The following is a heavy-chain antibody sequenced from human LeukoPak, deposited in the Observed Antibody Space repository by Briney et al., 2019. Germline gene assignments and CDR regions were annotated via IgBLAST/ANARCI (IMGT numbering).Heavy chain of an antibody. V-gene: IGHV4-39*01. CDR2: IYYSGST. J-gene: IGHJ6*02. CDR1: GGSISSSSYY. Sequence: PSETLSLTCTVSGGSISSSSYYWGWIRQPPGKGLEWIGSIYYSGSTYYNPSLKSRVTISVDTSKNQFSLKLSSVTAADTAVYYCARGTPLITMARQKNGMDVWGQGTTVTVSS. CDR3: ARGTPLITMARQKNGMDV. D-gene: IGHD3-10*01.